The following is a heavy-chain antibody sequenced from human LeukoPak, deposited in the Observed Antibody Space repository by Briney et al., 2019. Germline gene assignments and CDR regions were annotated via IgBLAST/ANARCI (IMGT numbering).Heavy chain of an antibody. CDR1: GFTFSGYS. CDR2: ISSSNNYI. CDR3: AREEMGGATRSGVFT. V-gene: IGHV3-21*01. D-gene: IGHD3-10*01. Sequence: PGGSLRLSCAVSGFTFSGYSMNWVRQARGKGLEWVLSISSSNNYIYYADSVKGRFTISRDNAKSSLYLQMNSLRAEDTAVYYCAREEMGGATRSGVFTWGQGTLVTVSS. J-gene: IGHJ5*02.